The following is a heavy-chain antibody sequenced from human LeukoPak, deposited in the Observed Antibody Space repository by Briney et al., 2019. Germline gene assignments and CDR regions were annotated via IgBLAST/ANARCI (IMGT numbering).Heavy chain of an antibody. CDR3: ARAAGYSYGPRKNYIAAAGHFDY. J-gene: IGHJ4*02. Sequence: SETLSLTCAVYGGSFSGYYWSWIRQPPGKGLEWIGEVNHSGSTNYNPSLKSRVTISVDTSKNQFSLKLSSVTAADTAVYYCARAAGYSYGPRKNYIAAAGHFDYWGQGTLVTVSS. D-gene: IGHD5-18*01. CDR2: VNHSGST. V-gene: IGHV4-34*01. CDR1: GGSFSGYY.